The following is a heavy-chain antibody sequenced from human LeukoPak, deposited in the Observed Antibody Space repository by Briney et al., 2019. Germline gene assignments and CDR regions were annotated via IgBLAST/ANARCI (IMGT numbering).Heavy chain of an antibody. CDR2: IYYSGST. V-gene: IGHV4-61*01. Sequence: SETLSLTCTVSGGSVSSGSYYWSWIRPPPGKGLEWIGYIYYSGSTNYNPSLKSRVTISVDTSKNQFSLKLSSVTAADTAVYYCARDSFLTGTDYGMDVWGQGTTVTVSS. CDR1: GGSVSSGSYY. CDR3: ARDSFLTGTDYGMDV. D-gene: IGHD3-9*01. J-gene: IGHJ6*02.